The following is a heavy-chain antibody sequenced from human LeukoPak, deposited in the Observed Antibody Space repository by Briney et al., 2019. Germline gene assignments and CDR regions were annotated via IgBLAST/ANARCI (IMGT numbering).Heavy chain of an antibody. CDR3: AKALVLTVAGTYYVDH. V-gene: IGHV3-30*02. CDR1: GFTVSSNY. J-gene: IGHJ4*02. D-gene: IGHD6-19*01. CDR2: IRFDESRT. Sequence: GGSLRLSCAASGFTVSSNYMSWVRQAPGKGLEWVAFIRFDESRTFYGDSVKGRFIISRDNSENTLFLHMHSLRPEDTAVYYCAKALVLTVAGTYYVDHWGQGTLVTVSS.